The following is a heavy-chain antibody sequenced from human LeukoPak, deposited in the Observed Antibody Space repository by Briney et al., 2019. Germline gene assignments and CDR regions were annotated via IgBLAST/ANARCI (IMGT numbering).Heavy chain of an antibody. CDR3: ARDTGGIAARRWDY. Sequence: PGGSLRLSCAASGFTFSSYAMHWVRQAPGKGLEWVAVISYDGSNKYYADSVKGRFTISRDNSKNTLYLQMNSLRAEDTAVCYCARDTGGIAARRWDYWGQGTLVTVSS. V-gene: IGHV3-30*04. D-gene: IGHD6-6*01. J-gene: IGHJ4*02. CDR1: GFTFSSYA. CDR2: ISYDGSNK.